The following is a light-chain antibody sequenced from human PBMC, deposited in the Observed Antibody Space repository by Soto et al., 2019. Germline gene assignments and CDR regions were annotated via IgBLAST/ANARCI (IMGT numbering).Light chain of an antibody. J-gene: IGKJ4*01. CDR3: QQYNEWPLT. Sequence: EKVMTQSPATLSVSPGERATLSCRASQSVRSNLAWYQKKPGQAPRLLIYDASTRATGIPARFSGSGSGTEFTLIISNLQSEDFAFYYCQQYNEWPLTFGGGTKV. CDR2: DAS. CDR1: QSVRSN. V-gene: IGKV3-15*01.